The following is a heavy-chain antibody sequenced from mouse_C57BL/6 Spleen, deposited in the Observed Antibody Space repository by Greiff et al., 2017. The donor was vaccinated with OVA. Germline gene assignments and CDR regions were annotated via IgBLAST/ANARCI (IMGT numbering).Heavy chain of an antibody. D-gene: IGHD1-1*01. V-gene: IGHV5S21*01. CDR3: TRHYGSSYEFAY. CDR1: GFTFSSYA. CDR2: ISSGGDYI. J-gene: IGHJ3*01. Sequence: EVTLVESGEGLVKPGGSLKLSCAASGFTFSSYAMSWVRQTPEKRLEWVAYISSGGDYIYYADTVKGRFTISRDNARNTLYLQMSSLKSEDTAMYYCTRHYGSSYEFAYWGQGTLVTVSA.